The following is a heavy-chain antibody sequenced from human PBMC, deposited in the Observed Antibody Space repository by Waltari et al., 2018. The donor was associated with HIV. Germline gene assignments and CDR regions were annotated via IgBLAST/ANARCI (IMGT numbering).Heavy chain of an antibody. V-gene: IGHV1-69*01. Sequence: QVQLVPSGAEVKQPRSSAKVSCQASGGTFTRSPISWVRQAPGQGLEWRGGIIPIFGTANYAQKFQGRVTITADESTSTAYMELSSLRSEDTAVYYCARKRSPYSSGWTFDYWGQGTLVTVSS. D-gene: IGHD6-19*01. CDR3: ARKRSPYSSGWTFDY. CDR2: IIPIFGTA. J-gene: IGHJ4*02. CDR1: GGTFTRSP.